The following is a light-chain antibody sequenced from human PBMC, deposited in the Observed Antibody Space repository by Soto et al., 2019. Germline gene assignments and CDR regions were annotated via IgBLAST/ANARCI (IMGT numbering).Light chain of an antibody. J-gene: IGKJ1*01. CDR2: GAS. CDR3: QQYVSSPWA. V-gene: IGKV3-20*01. CDR1: QSVTNSF. Sequence: EIVLAQSPGTLSLSPGERATLSCRASQSVTNSFLAWYQQKPGQAPRLLIYGASRRATGIPDRFTGSGSGTDFTLTMSRLEPEDFAVYYCQQYVSSPWAFGQWNKVEI.